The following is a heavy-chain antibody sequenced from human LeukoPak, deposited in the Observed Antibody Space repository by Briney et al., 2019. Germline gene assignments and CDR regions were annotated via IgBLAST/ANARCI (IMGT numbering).Heavy chain of an antibody. J-gene: IGHJ6*02. CDR3: VAGYCSGTSCSTFFGMDV. Sequence: GGSLRLSCAASGFLVSSNYMSWVRQAPGKGLEWVSSITSSSSIYYADSVKGRFTISRDNAKSSLYLQMNSLRAEDTAVYYCVAGYCSGTSCSTFFGMDVWGQGTTVTASS. V-gene: IGHV3-69-1*01. CDR2: ITSSSSI. CDR1: GFLVSSNY. D-gene: IGHD2-2*03.